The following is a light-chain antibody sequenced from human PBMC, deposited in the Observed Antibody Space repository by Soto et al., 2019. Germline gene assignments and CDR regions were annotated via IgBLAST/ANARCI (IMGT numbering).Light chain of an antibody. CDR1: QGISNY. J-gene: IGKJ2*01. CDR2: AAS. CDR3: QKYNSAPYT. V-gene: IGKV1-27*01. Sequence: DIQITKSPSSLSASVGDRVTITCRASQGISNYLAWYQQKPGKVPKLLIYAASTLQSGVPSRFSGSGSGTDFTLTISRLQPEDVATYYCQKYNSAPYTFGQGTKLEIK.